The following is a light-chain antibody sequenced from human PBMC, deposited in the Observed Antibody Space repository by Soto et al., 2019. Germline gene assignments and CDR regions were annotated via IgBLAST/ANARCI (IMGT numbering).Light chain of an antibody. CDR2: YDV. J-gene: IGLJ3*02. V-gene: IGLV3-21*04. Sequence: SYELTQPPSVSVAPGRTAIITCGGSKVGSKSVHWYQQKPGQAPVLVIYYDVDRPSGIPERFSGSNSGDTATLTIAIVEAGDEVDYYCQVWDGSTHHLVFGGGTKLTVL. CDR3: QVWDGSTHHLV. CDR1: KVGSKS.